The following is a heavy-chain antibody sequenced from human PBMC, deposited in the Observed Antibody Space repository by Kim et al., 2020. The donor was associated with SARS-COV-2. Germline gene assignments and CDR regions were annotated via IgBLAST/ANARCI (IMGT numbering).Heavy chain of an antibody. V-gene: IGHV1-8*01. D-gene: IGHD4-17*01. J-gene: IGHJ4*02. CDR3: ARSHDYGDYQGY. Sequence: YAKKFQGRVTTTRNTSISTAYMELSSLRSEDTAVYYCARSHDYGDYQGYWGQGTLVTVSS.